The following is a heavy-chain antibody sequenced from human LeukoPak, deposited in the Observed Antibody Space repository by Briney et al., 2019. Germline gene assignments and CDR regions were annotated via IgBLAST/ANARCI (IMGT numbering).Heavy chain of an antibody. CDR2: IRNDESNK. CDR3: AKAPGSGNEVYYYYYMDA. Sequence: PGGSLRLSCAASGFTFSSYGMHWVRQAPGKGLEWVAFIRNDESNKYYADSVKGRFTISRDNSKNTLYLQMNSLRAEDTAVYYCAKAPGSGNEVYYYYYMDAWGKGTTVTVSS. CDR1: GFTFSSYG. J-gene: IGHJ6*03. D-gene: IGHD3-10*01. V-gene: IGHV3-30*02.